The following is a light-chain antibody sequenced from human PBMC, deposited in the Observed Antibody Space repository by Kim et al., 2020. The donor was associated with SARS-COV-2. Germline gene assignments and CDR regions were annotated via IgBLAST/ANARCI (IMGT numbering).Light chain of an antibody. Sequence: GQSVTISCTRTSSDVGNYKYVSWYQQPPGKAPKFIIYEVNKRPSGVPDRFSGSKSGNTASLTVSGLQAEDEAHYYCSSYAGTNNYVFGTGTKVTVL. CDR3: SSYAGTNNYV. V-gene: IGLV2-8*01. CDR2: EVN. CDR1: SSDVGNYKY. J-gene: IGLJ1*01.